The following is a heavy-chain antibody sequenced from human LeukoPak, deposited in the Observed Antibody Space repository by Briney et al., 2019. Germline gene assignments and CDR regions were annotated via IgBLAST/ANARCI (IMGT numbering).Heavy chain of an antibody. V-gene: IGHV3-48*03. Sequence: GRSLRLSCAASGFRFEDYAMHWVRQAPGKGLEWVSYISSSGSTIYYADSVKGRFTISRDNAKNSLYLQMNSLRAEDTAVYYCAELGITMIGGVWGKGTTVTISS. CDR3: AELGITMIGGV. CDR2: ISSSGSTI. J-gene: IGHJ6*04. D-gene: IGHD3-10*02. CDR1: GFRFEDYA.